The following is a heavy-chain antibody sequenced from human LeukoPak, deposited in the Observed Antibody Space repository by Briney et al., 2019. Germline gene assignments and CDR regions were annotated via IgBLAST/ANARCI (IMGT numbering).Heavy chain of an antibody. J-gene: IGHJ2*01. CDR2: IYTSGNTNYNPSLKSRNT. Sequence: PSETLSLTCTVSGGSISSYYWSWIRQPAGKGLEWIGGIYTSGNTNYNPSLKSRNTNYNPSLKSRITMSLDTSKNQFSLKLSSVTAADTAVYYCARVHGGPDQPNWYFDLWGRGTLVTVSS. CDR1: GGSISSYY. V-gene: IGHV4-4*07. D-gene: IGHD2-15*01. CDR3: ARVHGGPDQPNWYFDL.